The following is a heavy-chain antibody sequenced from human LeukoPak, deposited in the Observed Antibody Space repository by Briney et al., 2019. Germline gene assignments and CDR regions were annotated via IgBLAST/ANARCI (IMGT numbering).Heavy chain of an antibody. V-gene: IGHV3-23*01. D-gene: IGHD3-3*01. J-gene: IGHJ6*02. CDR2: ISASGIST. CDR1: GISFSSHA. CDR3: AKVEGGMIGGYYFYYGLDV. Sequence: GGSLRLPCAASGISFSSHAMSWVRQAPGKGLEWVSGISASGISTYYPDSVKGRFTVSRDNSKSTLYLQMNSLRAEDTAVYYCAKVEGGMIGGYYFYYGLDVWGQGTTISVSS.